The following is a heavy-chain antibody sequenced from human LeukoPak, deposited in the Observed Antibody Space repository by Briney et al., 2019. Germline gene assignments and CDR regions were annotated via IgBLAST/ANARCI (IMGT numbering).Heavy chain of an antibody. CDR1: GYTFTGYY. CDR3: ARVVRYFDWLLLDAFDI. CDR2: INPNSGGT. D-gene: IGHD3-9*01. V-gene: IGHV1-2*07. Sequence: GASVKVSCKASGYTFTGYYMHWVRQAPGQGLEWMGWINPNSGGTNYAHKFQGRVTMTRDTSISTAYMELSRLRSDDTAVYYCARVVRYFDWLLLDAFDIWGQGTMVTVSS. J-gene: IGHJ3*02.